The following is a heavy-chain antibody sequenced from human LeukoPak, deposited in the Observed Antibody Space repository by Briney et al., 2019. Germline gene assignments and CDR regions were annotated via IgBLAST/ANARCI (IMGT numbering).Heavy chain of an antibody. D-gene: IGHD3-10*01. Sequence: GGSLRLSCAVSGFTFSMYAMAWVRQAPGKGLEWVSGISDNTYYADSVRGRFTISRDNSKNTLYLQMNSLRAGDTAVYYCAKGQGSEIYKYYFDYWGQGALVTVSS. CDR1: GFTFSMYA. V-gene: IGHV3-23*01. CDR2: ISDNT. J-gene: IGHJ4*02. CDR3: AKGQGSEIYKYYFDY.